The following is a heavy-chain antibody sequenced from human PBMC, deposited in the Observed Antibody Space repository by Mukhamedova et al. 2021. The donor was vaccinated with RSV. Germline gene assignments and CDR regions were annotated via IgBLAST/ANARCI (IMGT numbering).Heavy chain of an antibody. D-gene: IGHD3-16*01. V-gene: IGHV4-39*07. J-gene: IGHJ5*02. Sequence: YYSGSTYYNPSLKSRVTISVDTSKNQFSLKLSSVTAADTAVYYCARHLAANWFDPWGQGTLVTVSS. CDR3: ARHLAANWFDP. CDR2: YYSGST.